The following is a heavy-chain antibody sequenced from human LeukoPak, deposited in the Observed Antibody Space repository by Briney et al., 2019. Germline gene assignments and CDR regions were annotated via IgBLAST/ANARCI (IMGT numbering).Heavy chain of an antibody. CDR2: ITGSGTDT. CDR1: GFTFYNYA. Sequence: TGGSLRLSCAASGFTFYNYAMSWVRQAPGKGLEWVSAITGSGTDTFHADSVKGRFTISRDNSESTLYLQMNSLRAEDTATYYCAKGSSSSRPYYFDYWGQGILVTVSS. CDR3: AKGSSSSRPYYFDY. V-gene: IGHV3-23*01. D-gene: IGHD6-6*01. J-gene: IGHJ4*02.